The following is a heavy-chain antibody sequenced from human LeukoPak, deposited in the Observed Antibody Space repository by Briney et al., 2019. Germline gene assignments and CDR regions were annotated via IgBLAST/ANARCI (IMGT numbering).Heavy chain of an antibody. D-gene: IGHD1-26*01. CDR1: GFTFSSYE. J-gene: IGHJ3*02. Sequence: PGGSLRLSCAASGFTFSSYEMNWVRQAPGKGLEWVSYISSSGSTIYYADSVKGRFTISRDNAKNSLYLQMNSLRAEDTALYYCARMRVVWDLDDAFDIWGRGTMVTVSS. V-gene: IGHV3-48*03. CDR2: ISSSGSTI. CDR3: ARMRVVWDLDDAFDI.